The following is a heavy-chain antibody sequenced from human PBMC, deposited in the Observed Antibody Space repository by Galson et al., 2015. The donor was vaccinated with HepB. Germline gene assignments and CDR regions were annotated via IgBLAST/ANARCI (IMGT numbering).Heavy chain of an antibody. CDR3: ARDSLLPPPGYWYFDL. J-gene: IGHJ2*01. D-gene: IGHD1-14*01. CDR1: GFTFSSYS. Sequence: SLRLSCAASGFTFSSYSMNWVRQAPGKGLEWVSSISSSSSYIYYADSVKGRFTISRDNAKNSLYLQMNSLRAEDTAVYYCARDSLLPPPGYWYFDLWGRGTLVTVSS. V-gene: IGHV3-21*01. CDR2: ISSSSSYI.